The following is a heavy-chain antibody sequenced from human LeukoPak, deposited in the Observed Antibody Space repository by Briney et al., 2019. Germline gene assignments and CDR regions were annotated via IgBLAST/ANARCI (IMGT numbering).Heavy chain of an antibody. CDR3: AKDWGYASGTYLDS. V-gene: IGHV3-30*18. J-gene: IGHJ4*02. CDR2: ISRDGSDK. D-gene: IGHD3-16*01. CDR1: GFTFSSNA. Sequence: GGSLRLSCAASGFTFSSNAMHWVRPAPGKGLEWVAVISRDGSDKYYPDSVKGRFTISRDNSKNTLFLQMNSLRTEDTAVYYCAKDWGYASGTYLDSWGQGTLVTVSS.